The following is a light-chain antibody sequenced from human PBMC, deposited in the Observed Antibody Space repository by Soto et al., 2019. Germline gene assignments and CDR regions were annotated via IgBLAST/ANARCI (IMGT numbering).Light chain of an antibody. Sequence: QSVLTQPASVSGSPGQSSTISCTGTSSDVGAYNFVSWHQQHPGKAPKLMIYNVYDRPSGISYLFSGSKSGNPASLTISGLQGEDEADYYCSAYTVSRTYVFGTGTKVTVL. J-gene: IGLJ1*01. CDR3: SAYTVSRTYV. CDR1: SSDVGAYNF. CDR2: NVY. V-gene: IGLV2-14*03.